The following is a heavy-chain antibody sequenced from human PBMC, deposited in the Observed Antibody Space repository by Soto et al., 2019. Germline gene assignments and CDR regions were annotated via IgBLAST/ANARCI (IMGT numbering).Heavy chain of an antibody. CDR2: IYYSGST. CDR1: GGSISSGGYY. Sequence: QVQLQESGPGLVKPSQTLSLTCTVSGGSISSGGYYWSWIRQHPGKGLEWIGYIYYSGSTYYNPSLKRRVTVSVDTSKNQFSLKLSSVTAADTAVYYCARRRWFGEFLSSYYMDVWGKGTTVTVSS. CDR3: ARRRWFGEFLSSYYMDV. J-gene: IGHJ6*03. V-gene: IGHV4-31*03. D-gene: IGHD3-10*01.